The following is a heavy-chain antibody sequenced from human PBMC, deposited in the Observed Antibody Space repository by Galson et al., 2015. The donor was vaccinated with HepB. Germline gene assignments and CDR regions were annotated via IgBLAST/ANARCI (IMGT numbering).Heavy chain of an antibody. CDR2: ISYDGSNK. D-gene: IGHD1-26*01. CDR3: ARDASSGRQTAHYYYYGMDV. V-gene: IGHV3-30*04. CDR1: GFTFSSYA. J-gene: IGHJ6*02. Sequence: SLRLSCAASGFTFSSYAMHWVRQAPGKGLEWVAVISYDGSNKYYADSVKGRFTISRDNSKNTLYLQMNSLRAEDTAVYYCARDASSGRQTAHYYYYGMDVWGQGTTVTVSS.